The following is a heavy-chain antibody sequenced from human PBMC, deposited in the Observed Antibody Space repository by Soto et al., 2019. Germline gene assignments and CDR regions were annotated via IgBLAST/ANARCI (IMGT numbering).Heavy chain of an antibody. D-gene: IGHD2-15*01. V-gene: IGHV3-7*01. J-gene: IGHJ6*02. CDR1: GFTFSGFW. CDR3: ARDPKYCFAGGCSGFYGLDV. Sequence: GGSLRLSCAAPGFTFSGFWMTWVRQAPGKGLEWVAIMNQDGSEKNYADSVKGRFTISRDNAKNSLYLQMSSLGAEDTAVYYCARDPKYCFAGGCSGFYGLDVWGQGTTVTVSS. CDR2: MNQDGSEK.